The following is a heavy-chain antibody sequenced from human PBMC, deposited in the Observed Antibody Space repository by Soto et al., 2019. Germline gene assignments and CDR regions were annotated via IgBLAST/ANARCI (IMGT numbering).Heavy chain of an antibody. J-gene: IGHJ6*02. V-gene: IGHV1-18*01. Sequence: QVHLVQSGAEVKKPGASVNVSCKTSGYTFTRNGISWVRQAPGQGLEWMGWISPKSGNIKYAQKFQGRVIMTTDTSTSTAYMERRSLRSDDTAVYYCVKDRDSNSWPSRDVWGPGTTVTVSS. D-gene: IGHD3-22*01. CDR1: GYTFTRNG. CDR2: ISPKSGNI. CDR3: VKDRDSNSWPSRDV.